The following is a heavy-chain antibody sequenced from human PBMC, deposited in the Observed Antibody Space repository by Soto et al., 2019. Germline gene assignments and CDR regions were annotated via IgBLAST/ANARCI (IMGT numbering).Heavy chain of an antibody. D-gene: IGHD6-19*01. CDR1: GGSISSSSYY. CDR2: IYYSGST. J-gene: IGHJ3*02. Sequence: QLQLQESGPGLVKPSETLSLTCTVSGGSISSSSYYWGWIRQPPGKGLEWIGSIYYSGSTYYNPSLKSRVTISVDTSKNQFSLKLSSVTAADTAVYYCARLVGSGIDAFDIWGQGTMVTVSS. CDR3: ARLVGSGIDAFDI. V-gene: IGHV4-39*01.